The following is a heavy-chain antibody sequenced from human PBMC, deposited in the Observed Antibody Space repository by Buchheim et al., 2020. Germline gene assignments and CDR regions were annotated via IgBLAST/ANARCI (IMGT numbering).Heavy chain of an antibody. D-gene: IGHD5-12*01. V-gene: IGHV3-7*01. CDR1: GFTFSSYW. CDR3: ARDRFGAVATILYYYYYGMDV. J-gene: IGHJ6*02. Sequence: EVQLVESGGGLVQPGGSLRLSCAASGFTFSSYWMSWVRQAPGKGLEWVANIKQDGSEKYYVDSVKGRFTISRDNAKNSLYLQMNSLRAEDTAVYYCARDRFGAVATILYYYYYGMDVWGQGTT. CDR2: IKQDGSEK.